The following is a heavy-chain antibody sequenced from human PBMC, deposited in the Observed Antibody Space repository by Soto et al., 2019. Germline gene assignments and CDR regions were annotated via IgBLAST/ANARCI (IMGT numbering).Heavy chain of an antibody. V-gene: IGHV1-69*13. D-gene: IGHD6-19*01. CDR2: IIPIFGTA. CDR3: ARTRRALGPQIAVAACDY. Sequence: KLRASVKVSCKASGGTFSSYAISWVRQAPGQGLEWMGGIIPIFGTANYAQKFQGRVTITADESTSTAYKELSSLRSEDTAVYYCARTRRALGPQIAVAACDYWGQGTLVTVSS. J-gene: IGHJ4*02. CDR1: GGTFSSYA.